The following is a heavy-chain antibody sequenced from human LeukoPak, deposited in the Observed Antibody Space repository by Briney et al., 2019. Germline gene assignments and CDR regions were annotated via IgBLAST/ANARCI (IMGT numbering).Heavy chain of an antibody. Sequence: PGGSLRLSCAASGFTFSSYSMNWVRQAPGKGLEWVSSISSSSSYIYYADSVKGRFTISRDNAKNSLYLQMNSLRAEDTAVYYCARESQEVIQFDYWGQGTLVTVSS. CDR3: ARESQEVIQFDY. J-gene: IGHJ4*02. V-gene: IGHV3-21*01. CDR1: GFTFSSYS. D-gene: IGHD2-21*01. CDR2: ISSSSSYI.